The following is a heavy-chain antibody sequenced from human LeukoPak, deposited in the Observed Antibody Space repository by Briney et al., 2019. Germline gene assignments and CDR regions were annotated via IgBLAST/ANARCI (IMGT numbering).Heavy chain of an antibody. D-gene: IGHD6-19*01. Sequence: PSETLSLTCTVSGDSISTYYWSWFRQPPGKGLEWIGCICNSGGTNYNPSLKSRVTISVDTSKNQFSLNLSSVTAADTAVYYCAKTGRPNNSGWYRWFHPWGQGTLVTVSS. V-gene: IGHV4-4*09. J-gene: IGHJ5*02. CDR3: AKTGRPNNSGWYRWFHP. CDR2: ICNSGGT. CDR1: GDSISTYY.